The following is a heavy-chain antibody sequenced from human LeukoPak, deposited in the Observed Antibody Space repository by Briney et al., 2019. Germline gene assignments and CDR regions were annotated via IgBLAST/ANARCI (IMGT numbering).Heavy chain of an antibody. Sequence: GGSLRLSCAASGFTFSSYAMSWVRQAPGKGLEWVSAISGSGGSTYYADSVKGRFTISRDNSKNTLYLQMNSLRAEDTAVYYCARDDQNAVGGYSGYDGTSWGQGTLVTVSS. CDR1: GFTFSSYA. D-gene: IGHD5-12*01. V-gene: IGHV3-23*01. CDR2: ISGSGGST. CDR3: ARDDQNAVGGYSGYDGTS. J-gene: IGHJ4*02.